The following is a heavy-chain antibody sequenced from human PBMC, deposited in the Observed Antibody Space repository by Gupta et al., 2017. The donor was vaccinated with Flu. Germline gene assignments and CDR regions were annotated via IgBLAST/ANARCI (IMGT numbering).Heavy chain of an antibody. CDR3: AKDWKWNYNNYGMNV. V-gene: IGHV3-30*18. J-gene: IGHJ6*02. CDR1: GFRRSTYG. CDR2: ISHAGSMI. Sequence: QEEVVESGVDGVQPVGMVRPPCVGFGFRRSTYGIHRFRQAPGNGLEWGASISHAGSMINYAASVQGLFTFSRDNSENRLYLQMSGLRLEDTAVYYCAKDWKWNYNNYGMNVWGPGTTVTVSS. D-gene: IGHD1-1*01.